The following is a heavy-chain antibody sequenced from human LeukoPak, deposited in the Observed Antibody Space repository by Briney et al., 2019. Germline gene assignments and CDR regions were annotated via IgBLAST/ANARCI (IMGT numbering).Heavy chain of an antibody. CDR2: IYYTGNT. D-gene: IGHD4-23*01. J-gene: IGHJ4*02. CDR3: ARDLAGDHGGDFFDY. Sequence: SETLSLTCTVSGGSISSYYWSWIRQPPGKGLEWIGYIYYTGNTYYNPSLKSRVTISLDTSKTQFSLNLTSVTAADTAVYYCARDLAGDHGGDFFDYWGQGTLVTVSS. V-gene: IGHV4-59*12. CDR1: GGSISSYY.